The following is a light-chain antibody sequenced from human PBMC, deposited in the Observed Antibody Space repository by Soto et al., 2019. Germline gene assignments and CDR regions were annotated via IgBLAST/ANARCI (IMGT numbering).Light chain of an antibody. J-gene: IGKJ4*01. CDR2: DAS. V-gene: IGKV3-11*01. Sequence: EIVLTQSPATLSLSPGERATLSCRASQSVNTFLAWYQQKPGQAPRLLISDASNRATGIPARFSGSGSGTDFNLTISSLEPEDFAVYYCQQRFNWPGLTFGGGTKVEIK. CDR1: QSVNTF. CDR3: QQRFNWPGLT.